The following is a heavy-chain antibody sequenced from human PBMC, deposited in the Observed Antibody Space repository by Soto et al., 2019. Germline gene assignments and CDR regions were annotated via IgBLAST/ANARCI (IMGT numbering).Heavy chain of an antibody. CDR2: IWYDGSNK. Sequence: PGGSLRLSCAASGFTFSNYAMHWVRQAPGKGLEWVAVIWYDGSNKYYADSVKGRFTISRDDSKNTLYLQMSSLRAGDTAVYYCVKDRVVGATPRFDYWGQGTLVTVSS. CDR1: GFTFSNYA. D-gene: IGHD1-26*01. J-gene: IGHJ4*02. CDR3: VKDRVVGATPRFDY. V-gene: IGHV3-30*02.